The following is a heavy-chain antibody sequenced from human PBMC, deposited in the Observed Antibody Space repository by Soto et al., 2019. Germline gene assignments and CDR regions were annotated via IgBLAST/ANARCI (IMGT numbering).Heavy chain of an antibody. CDR1: GGSISSYY. J-gene: IGHJ4*02. CDR2: IYTSGST. Sequence: SETLSLTCTVSGGSISSYYWSWIRQPAGKGLEWIGRIYTSGSTNCNPSLKSRVTMSVDTSKNQFSLKLSSVTAADTAVYYCASSWYYDSSGYLDYWGQGTLVTVSS. CDR3: ASSWYYDSSGYLDY. V-gene: IGHV4-4*07. D-gene: IGHD3-22*01.